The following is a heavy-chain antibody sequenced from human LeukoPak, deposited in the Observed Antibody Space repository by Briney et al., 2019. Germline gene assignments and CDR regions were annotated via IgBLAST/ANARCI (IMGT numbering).Heavy chain of an antibody. CDR3: AREIPLLSQDAFDI. J-gene: IGHJ3*02. V-gene: IGHV4-4*07. Sequence: PSGTLSLTCTVSGGSISSYYWSWIRQPAGKGLEWIGRIYTSGSTNYNPSLKSRVTMSVDTSKNQFSLKLSSVTAADTAVYYCAREIPLLSQDAFDIWGQGTMVTVSS. CDR1: GGSISSYY. D-gene: IGHD5-18*01. CDR2: IYTSGST.